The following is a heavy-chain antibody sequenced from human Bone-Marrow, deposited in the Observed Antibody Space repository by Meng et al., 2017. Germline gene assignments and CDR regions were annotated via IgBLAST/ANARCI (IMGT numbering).Heavy chain of an antibody. CDR2: IYYSGST. J-gene: IGHJ5*02. CDR1: GGSISRGGYY. D-gene: IGHD3-10*01. CDR3: ARGYGSGSSSDWFDP. Sequence: GQWQESGPGLVKPPQTLSLTCTVSGGSISRGGYYWSWIRQHPGKGLEWIGYIYYSGSTYYNPSLKSRVTISVDTSKNQFSLKLSSVTAADTAVYYCARGYGSGSSSDWFDPWGQGTLVTVSS. V-gene: IGHV4-31*03.